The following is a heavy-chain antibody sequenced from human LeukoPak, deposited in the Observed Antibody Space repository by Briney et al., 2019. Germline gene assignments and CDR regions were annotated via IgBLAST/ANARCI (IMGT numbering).Heavy chain of an antibody. D-gene: IGHD2-15*01. CDR2: ISSSGIT. Sequence: SETLSLTCTVSTDFISSYYWSWIRQPPGKGLEWIAFISSSGITNYNPSLKSRVSISADTSKNQFSLNVRSVTAADTAVYYCARGGASSQWFDPWGQGTLVTVSS. CDR3: ARGGASSQWFDP. J-gene: IGHJ5*02. V-gene: IGHV4-59*01. CDR1: TDFISSYY.